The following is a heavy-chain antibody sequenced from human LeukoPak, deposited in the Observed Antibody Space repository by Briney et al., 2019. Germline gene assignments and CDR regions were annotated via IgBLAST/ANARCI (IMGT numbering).Heavy chain of an antibody. CDR3: ARNYYGPKNWFDP. V-gene: IGHV3-53*04. J-gene: IGHJ5*02. CDR1: GFTVSSNY. Sequence: PGGSLRLSCAASGFTVSSNYMSWVRQAPGKGLEWVSVIYSGGSTYHADSVKGRFTISRHNSKNTLYLQMNSLRAEDTAVYYCARNYYGPKNWFDPWGQGTLVTVSS. D-gene: IGHD3-10*01. CDR2: IYSGGST.